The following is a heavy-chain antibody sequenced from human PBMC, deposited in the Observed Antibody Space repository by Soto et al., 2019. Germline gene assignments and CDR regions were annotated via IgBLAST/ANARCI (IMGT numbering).Heavy chain of an antibody. Sequence: GGSLRLSCEASGFTFSIYPVHWVRHAPGKGLEWVTVISYDGGNQYYADSVKGRFTISRDNSKDTLYLQMHSLRSDDTAVYFCARGPITQTSFIDHWGQGTLVTVSS. D-gene: IGHD1-20*01. V-gene: IGHV3-30-3*01. CDR1: GFTFSIYP. CDR2: ISYDGGNQ. CDR3: ARGPITQTSFIDH. J-gene: IGHJ4*02.